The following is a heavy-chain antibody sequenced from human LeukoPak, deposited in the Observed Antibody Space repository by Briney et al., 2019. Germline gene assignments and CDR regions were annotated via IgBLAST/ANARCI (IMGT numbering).Heavy chain of an antibody. CDR2: IYYSGST. J-gene: IGHJ6*03. CDR3: ASLGVLEWPARSYYYYMDV. CDR1: GGSISSYY. V-gene: IGHV4-59*01. D-gene: IGHD3-3*01. Sequence: SETLSLTCTVSGGSISSYYWSWIRQPPGKGLEWIGYIYYSGSTNYNPSLKSRVTISVDTSKNQFSLKLSSVTAADTAVYYCASLGVLEWPARSYYYYMDVWGQGTLVTVSS.